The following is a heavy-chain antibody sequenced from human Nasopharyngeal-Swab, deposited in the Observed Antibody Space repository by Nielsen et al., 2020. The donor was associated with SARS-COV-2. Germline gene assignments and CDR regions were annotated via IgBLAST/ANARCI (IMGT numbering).Heavy chain of an antibody. V-gene: IGHV3-21*01. Sequence: GGSLRLSCAASGFTFSSYSMNWVRQAPGKGLEWVSSITSSSAYIYYADSVKGRFAISRDNAKNTLYLQMISLRAEDTAVYYCARGQSSETHYNGGMDVWGQGTTVTVSS. CDR3: ARGQSSETHYNGGMDV. CDR1: GFTFSSYS. J-gene: IGHJ6*02. CDR2: ITSSSAYI. D-gene: IGHD3-10*01.